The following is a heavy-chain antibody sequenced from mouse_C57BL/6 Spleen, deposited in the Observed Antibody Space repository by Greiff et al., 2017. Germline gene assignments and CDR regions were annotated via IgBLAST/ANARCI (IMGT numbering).Heavy chain of an antibody. J-gene: IGHJ2*01. Sequence: VQLQQSGPELVKPGASVKMSCKASGYTFTDYNMHWVKQSHGKSLEWIGYINPNNGGTSYNQKFKGKATLTVSKSSSTAYMELRSLTSEDSAVYYCARSSYYSNHFDYWGQGTTLTVSS. D-gene: IGHD2-5*01. CDR1: GYTFTDYN. V-gene: IGHV1-22*01. CDR2: INPNNGGT. CDR3: ARSSYYSNHFDY.